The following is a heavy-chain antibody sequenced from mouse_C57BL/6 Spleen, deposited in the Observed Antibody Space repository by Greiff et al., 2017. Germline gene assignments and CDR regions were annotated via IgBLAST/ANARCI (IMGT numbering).Heavy chain of an antibody. Sequence: EVQVVESGPGMVKPSQSLSLTCTVTGYSITSGYDWHWIRHFPGNKLEWMGYISYSGSTNYNPSLKSRISITHDTSNNHFFLKLHSVTTEDTATYYCARDREANWDWYFDVWGTGTTVTVAS. CDR2: ISYSGST. CDR3: ARDREANWDWYFDV. J-gene: IGHJ1*03. CDR1: GYSITSGYD. V-gene: IGHV3-1*01. D-gene: IGHD4-1*01.